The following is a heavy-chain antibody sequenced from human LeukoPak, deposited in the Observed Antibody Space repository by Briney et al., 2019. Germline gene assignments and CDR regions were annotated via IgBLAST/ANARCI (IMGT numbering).Heavy chain of an antibody. Sequence: PSETLSLTCTVSGGSISSGDYYWSGIRQPPGKVLEWIGYIYYSGSTYYNPSLKSRVTISVDTSKNQFSLKLSSVTAADTAVYYCARETTGGGDEGHAFDIWGQGTMVTVSS. CDR2: IYYSGST. J-gene: IGHJ3*02. D-gene: IGHD2-21*02. V-gene: IGHV4-30-4*01. CDR1: GGSISSGDYY. CDR3: ARETTGGGDEGHAFDI.